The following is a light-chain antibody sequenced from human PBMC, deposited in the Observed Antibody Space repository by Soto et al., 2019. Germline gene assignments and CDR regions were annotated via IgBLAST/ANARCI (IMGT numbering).Light chain of an antibody. CDR2: DAS. Sequence: ELVLTQSPATLSVSPGERATLSCRASQSVGSTLAWYQQEPGRAPRLLIYDASTRATGTPARFSGSGSGTEFTLTISSLQSEDFAVYYCQQYNNWPQTFGQGTKVDIK. CDR3: QQYNNWPQT. V-gene: IGKV3-15*01. J-gene: IGKJ1*01. CDR1: QSVGST.